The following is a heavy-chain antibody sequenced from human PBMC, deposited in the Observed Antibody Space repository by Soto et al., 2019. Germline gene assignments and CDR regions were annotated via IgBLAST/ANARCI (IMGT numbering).Heavy chain of an antibody. CDR1: GFTFSSYG. CDR2: ISYDGSNK. D-gene: IGHD4-17*01. Sequence: QVQLVESGGGVVQPGRSLRLSCAASGFTFSSYGMHWVRQAPGKGLEWVAVISYDGSNKYYADSVKGRFTISRDNSKNTLYLQMNSLRAEDTAVYYCAKDSPQYYGRLHTPLWGQGTLVTVSS. J-gene: IGHJ4*02. CDR3: AKDSPQYYGRLHTPL. V-gene: IGHV3-30*18.